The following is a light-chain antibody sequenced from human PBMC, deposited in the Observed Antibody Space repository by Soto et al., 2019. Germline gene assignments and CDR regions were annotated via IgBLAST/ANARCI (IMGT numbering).Light chain of an antibody. Sequence: EIVLTQSPGTLSFSPGERATLSCSASQSVSSSYLAWYQQKPGQAPRLLIYGASSRATGIPDRFSGSGSGTDFTLTSRRLEPEDFAVYYCQQYGSSLFTFGPGTKVDIK. V-gene: IGKV3-20*01. CDR3: QQYGSSLFT. CDR2: GAS. CDR1: QSVSSSY. J-gene: IGKJ3*01.